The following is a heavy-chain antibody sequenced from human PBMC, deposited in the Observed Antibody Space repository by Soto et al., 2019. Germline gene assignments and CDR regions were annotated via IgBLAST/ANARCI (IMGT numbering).Heavy chain of an antibody. J-gene: IGHJ5*02. Sequence: ASVKASCKASGYTFTSYGISWVRQAPGQGLEWMGWISVYNGNTDYAQKFQGRVTMTTDTSTSTAYMELRSLRSDDTAVYYCATSFDSGFDPWGQVTLVTVSS. D-gene: IGHD3-10*01. CDR3: ATSFDSGFDP. CDR2: ISVYNGNT. V-gene: IGHV1-18*04. CDR1: GYTFTSYG.